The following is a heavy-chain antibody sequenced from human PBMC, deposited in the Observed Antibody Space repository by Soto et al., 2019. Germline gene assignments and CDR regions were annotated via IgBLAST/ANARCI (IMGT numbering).Heavy chain of an antibody. CDR3: ARDEYYYDSSGRKSPQIAY. V-gene: IGHV6-1*01. Sequence: PSQTLSLTCAISGDSVSSNSAAWNWIRQSPSRGLEWLGRTYYRSKWYNDYAVSVKSRITINPDTSKNQFSLQLNSVTPEDTAVYYCARDEYYYDSSGRKSPQIAYWGQGTLVTVSS. CDR1: GDSVSSNSAA. CDR2: TYYRSKWYN. D-gene: IGHD3-22*01. J-gene: IGHJ4*02.